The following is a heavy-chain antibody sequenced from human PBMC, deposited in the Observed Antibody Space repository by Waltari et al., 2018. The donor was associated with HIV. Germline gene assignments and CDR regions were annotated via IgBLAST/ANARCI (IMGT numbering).Heavy chain of an antibody. CDR2: INRNSGVT. CDR1: GYTFTDYY. CDR3: ARVVNYGDNSVYYGMDV. D-gene: IGHD4-17*01. Sequence: QVQLVQSGAEVKKPGASVKVSCKASGYTFTDYYIYWVRQAPGQGLEWMGRINRNSGVTNYAQKVQGRVIMTRDTSISTAYMELSRLRSDDTAVYYCARVVNYGDNSVYYGMDVWGQGTTVTVSS. J-gene: IGHJ6*02. V-gene: IGHV1-2*06.